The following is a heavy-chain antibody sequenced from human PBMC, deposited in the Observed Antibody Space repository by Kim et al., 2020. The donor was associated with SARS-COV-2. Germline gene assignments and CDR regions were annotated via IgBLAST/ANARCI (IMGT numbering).Heavy chain of an antibody. Sequence: SVRGRFTISRDNSTDTVYLQMNSLRPDDTAVYFCAKDSARYASGKGGSFDPWGQGALVTVSS. CDR3: AKDSARYASGKGGSFDP. D-gene: IGHD3-10*01. J-gene: IGHJ5*02. V-gene: IGHV3-33*06.